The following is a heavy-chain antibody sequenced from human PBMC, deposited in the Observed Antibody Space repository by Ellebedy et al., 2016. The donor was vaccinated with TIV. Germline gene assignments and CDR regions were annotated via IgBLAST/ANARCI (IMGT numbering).Heavy chain of an antibody. CDR1: GLTFSSYV. D-gene: IGHD3-9*01. CDR2: ITGSGDST. CDR3: AKGGYYNLDY. V-gene: IGHV3-23*01. Sequence: GESLKISXAASGLTFSSYVMNWVRQAPGKGLEWVSAITGSGDSTYYADSVKGRFTISRDNSKNTLYLQMNGLRAEDTAVFYCAKGGYYNLDYWGPGILVTVSP. J-gene: IGHJ4*02.